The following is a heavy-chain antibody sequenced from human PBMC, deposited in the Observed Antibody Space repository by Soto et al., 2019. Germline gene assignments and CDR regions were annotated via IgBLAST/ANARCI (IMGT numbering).Heavy chain of an antibody. CDR3: ATRDSDDILTGYYAFDI. J-gene: IGHJ3*02. CDR1: GFTFSSYS. Sequence: GGSLRLSCAASGFTFSSYSMNCVRQAPGKGLEWVSSISSSSYIYYADSVKGRFTISRDNAKNSLYLQMNSLRAEDTAVYYCATRDSDDILTGYYAFDIWGQGTMVTVSS. CDR2: ISSSSYI. V-gene: IGHV3-21*01. D-gene: IGHD3-9*01.